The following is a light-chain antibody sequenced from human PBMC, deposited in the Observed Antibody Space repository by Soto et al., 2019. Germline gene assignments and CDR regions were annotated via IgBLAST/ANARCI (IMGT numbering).Light chain of an antibody. J-gene: IGKJ2*01. CDR2: GAS. CDR3: QQYYNWPPMYT. CDR1: QSVSTN. Sequence: EMVMTQSPATLSVSPGERATLSCRASQSVSTNLAWYQHKPGQPPRLLFYGASTRATGIPARFSGSASGTEFPLTIGRLQSEDFAVYYCQQYYNWPPMYTFGQGTKLEIK. V-gene: IGKV3-15*01.